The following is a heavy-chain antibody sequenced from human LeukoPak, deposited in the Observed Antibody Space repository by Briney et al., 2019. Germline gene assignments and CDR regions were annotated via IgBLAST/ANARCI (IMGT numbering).Heavy chain of an antibody. CDR1: GFTFSSYA. CDR2: ISGSGGST. CDR3: AKKSGDHFHFDF. J-gene: IGHJ4*02. V-gene: IGHV3-23*01. D-gene: IGHD2-21*01. Sequence: GGSLRLSCAASGFTFSSYAMSWVRQAPGKGLGWVSAISGSGGSTYYADSVKGRFTISRDNSKSTLYLQMNSLRAEDTAVYHCAKKSGDHFHFDFWGQGTLVTVSS.